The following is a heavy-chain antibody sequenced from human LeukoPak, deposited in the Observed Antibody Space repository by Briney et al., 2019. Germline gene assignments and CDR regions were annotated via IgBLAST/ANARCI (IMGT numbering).Heavy chain of an antibody. CDR2: IYYSGST. D-gene: IGHD4-17*01. CDR1: GGSISSYY. CDR3: ARDGWDYGDFRF. V-gene: IGHV4-59*12. Sequence: SETLSLTCTVSGGSISSYYWSWIRQPPGKGLEWIGYIYYSGSTNYNPSLKSRVTISVDTSKNQFSLKLSSVTAADTAVYYCARDGWDYGDFRFWGQGTLVTVSS. J-gene: IGHJ4*02.